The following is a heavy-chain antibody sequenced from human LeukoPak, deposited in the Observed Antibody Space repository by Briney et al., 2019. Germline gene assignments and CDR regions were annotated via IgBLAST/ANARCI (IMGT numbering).Heavy chain of an antibody. D-gene: IGHD2-15*01. Sequence: SETLSLTCTVSGGSLSSYYWSWIRQPPGKGLEWIGYIYYSGSTNYNPSLKSRVTISVDTSKNQFSLKLSSVTAADTAVYYCARVGGPYSGDYYYMDVWGKGTTVTVSS. CDR3: ARVGGPYSGDYYYMDV. CDR2: IYYSGST. CDR1: GGSLSSYY. V-gene: IGHV4-59*01. J-gene: IGHJ6*03.